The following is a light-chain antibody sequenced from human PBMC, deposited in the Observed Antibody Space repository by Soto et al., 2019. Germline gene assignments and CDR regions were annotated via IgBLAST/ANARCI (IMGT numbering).Light chain of an antibody. J-gene: IGKJ4*01. Sequence: DIVMTQSPASLAVSLGERATINCKSSQSLLFSSNKKNYLAWYQQRPGQPPKLLIYWASSRESGVPDRFTGSGSGPDFTLSISSLQAEDVAVDYCQQFYSSPLTFGGGTKVEIK. CDR1: QSLLFSSNKKNY. CDR3: QQFYSSPLT. V-gene: IGKV4-1*01. CDR2: WAS.